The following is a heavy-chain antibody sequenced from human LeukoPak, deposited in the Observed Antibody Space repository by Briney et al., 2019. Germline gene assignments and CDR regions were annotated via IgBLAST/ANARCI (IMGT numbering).Heavy chain of an antibody. CDR3: AKEVGATTLGWFDP. J-gene: IGHJ5*02. Sequence: GGSLRLSCAASGFTFDDYAMHWVRQAPGKGLEWVSAISGSGGSTYYADSVKGRFTISRDNSKNTLYLQMNSLRAEDTAVYYCAKEVGATTLGWFDPWGQGTLVTVSS. CDR2: ISGSGGST. V-gene: IGHV3-23*01. D-gene: IGHD1-26*01. CDR1: GFTFDDYA.